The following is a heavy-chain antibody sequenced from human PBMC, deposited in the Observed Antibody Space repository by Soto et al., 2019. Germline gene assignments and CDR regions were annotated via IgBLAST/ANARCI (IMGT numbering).Heavy chain of an antibody. Sequence: QVLLVQSGTEVKKPGSSVKVSCQASGGILSSYTFSWVRQAPGQGLEWMGRIYPLPGVAKYAQQFQGRVTMNAEASTRRLYMQLSSLRSDDTATYYCARDKTSSSSDTSFDYWGQGTLVSVSS. CDR3: ARDKTSSSSDTSFDY. D-gene: IGHD6-6*01. CDR1: GGILSSYT. J-gene: IGHJ4*02. CDR2: IYPLPGVA. V-gene: IGHV1-69*08.